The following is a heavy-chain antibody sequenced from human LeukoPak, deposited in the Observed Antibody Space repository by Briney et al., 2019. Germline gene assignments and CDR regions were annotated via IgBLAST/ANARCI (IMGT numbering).Heavy chain of an antibody. V-gene: IGHV3-30*03. CDR3: ARELTMIVVVINAFDY. J-gene: IGHJ4*02. CDR2: ISYDGSNK. CDR1: GFTFSSYG. Sequence: PGGSLRLSCAASGFTFSSYGMHWVRQAPGKGLEWVAVISYDGSNKYYADSVKGRFTISRDNSKNTLYLQMNSLRAEDTAVYYCARELTMIVVVINAFDYWGQGTLVTVSS. D-gene: IGHD3-22*01.